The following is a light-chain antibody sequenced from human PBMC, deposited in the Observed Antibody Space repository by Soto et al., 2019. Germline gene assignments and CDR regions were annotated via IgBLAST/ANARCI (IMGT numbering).Light chain of an antibody. CDR2: DVR. CDR3: SSYTSTTTHVL. J-gene: IGLJ2*01. V-gene: IGLV2-14*03. Sequence: QSALTQPASVSGSPGQSITISCTGTNSDVGGYNYVSWYQHHPGKAPKLMIYDVRNRPSGVSNRFSGSKSGNTASLTISGLQSEDEADYYCSSYTSTTTHVLFGGGTKVTVL. CDR1: NSDVGGYNY.